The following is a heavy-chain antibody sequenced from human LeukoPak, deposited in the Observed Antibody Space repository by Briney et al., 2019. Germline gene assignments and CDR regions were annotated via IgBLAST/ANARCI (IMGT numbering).Heavy chain of an antibody. V-gene: IGHV4-34*01. J-gene: IGHJ4*02. CDR1: GGSFSGYY. CDR2: INHSGST. CDR3: ARGFPNQPVY. Sequence: SETLSLTCAVYGGSFSGYYWSWIRKPPGKGLEWIGEINHSGSTNYNPSLKSRVTISVDTSKNQFSLNLNSVTAADTAVYYCARGFPNQPVYWGQGTLVTVSS. D-gene: IGHD2-2*01.